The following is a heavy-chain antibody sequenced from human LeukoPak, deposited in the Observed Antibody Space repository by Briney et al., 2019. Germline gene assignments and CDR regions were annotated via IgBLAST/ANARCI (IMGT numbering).Heavy chain of an antibody. CDR2: INPSAGDT. CDR3: ASGLYYEDY. J-gene: IGHJ4*02. CDR1: GYTFTNYY. D-gene: IGHD3-3*01. V-gene: IGHV1-46*01. Sequence: EASVKVSCKASGYTFTNYYMHWVRQAPGQGLEWMGIINPSAGDTSYTQKFQGRVTMTRDTSTSTVYMELSSLRSEDTAVYYCASGLYYEDYWGQGTLVTVSS.